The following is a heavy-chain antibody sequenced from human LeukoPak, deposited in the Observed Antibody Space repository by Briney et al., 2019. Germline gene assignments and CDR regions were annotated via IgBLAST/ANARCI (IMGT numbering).Heavy chain of an antibody. CDR3: ARGGYGQFEY. V-gene: IGHV3-23*01. D-gene: IGHD5-18*01. CDR2: ISGSGGST. J-gene: IGHJ4*02. Sequence: QTGGSLRLSCAASGFTFSSYAMSWVRQAPGKGLEWVSAISGSGGSTYYADSVKGRFTISRDRSKNTLYLQMDSLRTEDMAVYYCARGGYGQFEYWGQGVLVTVSS. CDR1: GFTFSSYA.